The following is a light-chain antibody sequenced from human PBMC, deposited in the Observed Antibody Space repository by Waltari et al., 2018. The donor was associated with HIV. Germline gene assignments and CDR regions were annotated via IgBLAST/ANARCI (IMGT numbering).Light chain of an antibody. CDR3: SSYGGNSNVI. V-gene: IGLV2-8*01. J-gene: IGLJ2*01. Sequence: QSALTQPPSASGSPGQSVTISCTGTSSDIGDYYSVSWYQHQPGEAPKLLIYEVLNRPSGVPHRFSGSKSGNTASLTVSGRQAEDEADYYCSSYGGNSNVIFGGGTKLTVL. CDR1: SSDIGDYYS. CDR2: EVL.